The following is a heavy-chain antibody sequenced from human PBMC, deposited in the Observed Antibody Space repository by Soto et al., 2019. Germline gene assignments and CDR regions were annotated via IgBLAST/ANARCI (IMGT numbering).Heavy chain of an antibody. J-gene: IGHJ4*02. CDR1: GGSVTSDSYY. D-gene: IGHD5-12*01. Sequence: SETLSLTCSVSGGSVTSDSYYWNWIRQPPGKGLEWIGYINDSGRTNYNTSLRTRVNILVDKSKNKFSLRLNSVTATDTAVYYCAPARGYSGYDLRWCQGNLVTVSS. CDR3: APARGYSGYDLR. CDR2: INDSGRT. V-gene: IGHV4-61*01.